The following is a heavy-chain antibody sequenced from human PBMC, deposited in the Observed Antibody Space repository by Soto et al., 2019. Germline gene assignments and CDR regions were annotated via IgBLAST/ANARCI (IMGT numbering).Heavy chain of an antibody. D-gene: IGHD1-7*01. V-gene: IGHV3-30-3*01. CDR3: ARDQPELRKFYYGMDV. J-gene: IGHJ6*02. CDR1: GFTFSSYA. CDR2: ISYDGSNK. Sequence: PGGSLRLSCAASGFTFSSYAMHWVRQAPGKGLEWVAVISYDGSNKYYADSVKGRFTISRDNSKNTLYLQMNSLRAEDTAVYYCARDQPELRKFYYGMDVWGQGTTVTVSS.